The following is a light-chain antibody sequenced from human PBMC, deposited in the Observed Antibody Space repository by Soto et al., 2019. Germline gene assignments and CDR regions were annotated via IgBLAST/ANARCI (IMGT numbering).Light chain of an antibody. J-gene: IGLJ3*02. V-gene: IGLV4-60*02. CDR3: ETWDSNTPRV. Sequence: QLVLTQSSSASASLGSSVKLTCTLRRGHISYTIAWHQQQPGRAPRYLMKLESSGRFYRGSGVPDRFSGSSSGADRYLTISNLQFEDEADYYCETWDSNTPRVFGGGTKLTVL. CDR1: RGHISYT. CDR2: LESSGRF.